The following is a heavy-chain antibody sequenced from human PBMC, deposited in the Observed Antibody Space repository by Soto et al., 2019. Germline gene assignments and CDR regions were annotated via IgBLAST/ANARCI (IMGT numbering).Heavy chain of an antibody. V-gene: IGHV4-31*03. Sequence: SETLSLTCSVSGAALNSGNYYWSWIRQVPGKGLEWIGHIYVTGAVDYNPSLRDRITISQDTSERQFSLNLRLVTAADTAVYYCARLRIATNNYKWFDPWGQGTPVTVSS. CDR3: ARLRIATNNYKWFDP. D-gene: IGHD2-21*01. CDR1: GAALNSGNYY. CDR2: IYVTGAV. J-gene: IGHJ5*02.